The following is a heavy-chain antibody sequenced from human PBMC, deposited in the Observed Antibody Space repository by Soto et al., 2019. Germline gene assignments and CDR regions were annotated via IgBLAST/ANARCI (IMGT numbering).Heavy chain of an antibody. CDR2: IIPIFGAA. V-gene: IGHV1-69*13. Sequence: SVKVSCKASGGTFSSYAISWVRQAPGQGLEWMGGIIPIFGAANYAQKFQGRVTITADESTSTAYMELSSLRSEDTAVYYCAREAVGGSGYYYFDYWGQGTLVTVSS. CDR3: AREAVGGSGYYYFDY. CDR1: GGTFSSYA. D-gene: IGHD3-3*01. J-gene: IGHJ4*02.